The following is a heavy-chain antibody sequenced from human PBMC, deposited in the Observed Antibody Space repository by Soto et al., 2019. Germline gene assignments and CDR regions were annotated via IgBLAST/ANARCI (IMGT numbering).Heavy chain of an antibody. CDR2: ITGSGEKS. D-gene: IGHD6-6*01. J-gene: IGHJ4*02. CDR3: AKGVLDRGVGS. Sequence: PGGSLRLSCAASGFTFRNSAMTWVRQAPGQGLQYVSSITGSGEKSLYADCVRGRFTISRDNSKNMLFLQMSSLRAEDTAVYFCAKGVLDRGVGSWGQGT. V-gene: IGHV3-23*01. CDR1: GFTFRNSA.